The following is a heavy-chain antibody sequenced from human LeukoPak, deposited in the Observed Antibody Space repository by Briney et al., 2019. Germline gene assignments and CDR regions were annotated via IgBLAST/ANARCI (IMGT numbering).Heavy chain of an antibody. CDR2: INPNSGGT. D-gene: IGHD2-2*01. Sequence: GASVKVSCKASGYTFTGYYMHWVRQAPGQGLEWMGWINPNSGGTNYAKKFQGRVTMTRDTSISTAYMELSRLRSDDTAVYYCARDIVVVPAAIVVYYYYGMDVWGQGTTVTVSS. J-gene: IGHJ6*02. CDR3: ARDIVVVPAAIVVYYYYGMDV. CDR1: GYTFTGYY. V-gene: IGHV1-2*02.